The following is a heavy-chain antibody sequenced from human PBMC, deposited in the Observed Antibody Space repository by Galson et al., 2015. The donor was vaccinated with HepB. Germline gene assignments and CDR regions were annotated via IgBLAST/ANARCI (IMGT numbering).Heavy chain of an antibody. J-gene: IGHJ6*02. V-gene: IGHV4-59*01. CDR1: GGSISSYY. CDR3: ARDLITGTGYYYGMDV. D-gene: IGHD1-20*01. CDR2: IYYSGST. Sequence: LSLTCTVSGGSISSYYWSWIRQPPGKGLEWIGYIYYSGSTNYNPSLKSRVTISVDTSKNQFSLKLSSVTAADTAVYYCARDLITGTGYYYGMDVWGQGTTVTVSS.